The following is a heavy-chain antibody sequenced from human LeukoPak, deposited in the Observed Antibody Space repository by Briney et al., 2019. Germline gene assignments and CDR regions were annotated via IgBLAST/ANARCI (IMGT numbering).Heavy chain of an antibody. CDR1: GFTFSSYS. J-gene: IGHJ6*02. CDR2: ISSSSSYI. CDR3: ARDIVVVPAAMGYYYGMAV. D-gene: IGHD2-2*01. Sequence: GGSLRLSCAASGFTFSSYSMNWVRQAPGKGLEWVSSISSSSSYIYYADSVKGRFTISRDNAKNSLYLQMNSLRAEDTAVYYCARDIVVVPAAMGYYYGMAVWGQGTTVTVSS. V-gene: IGHV3-21*01.